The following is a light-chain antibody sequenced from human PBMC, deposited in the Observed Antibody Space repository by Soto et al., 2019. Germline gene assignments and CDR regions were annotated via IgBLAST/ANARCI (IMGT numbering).Light chain of an antibody. CDR3: CSYAGTFTWV. Sequence: QSALTQPRSVSGSPGQSVTISCTRTGSDVGRYDYVSWYQQYSGKAPKIIIDDVNKWTSGVPDRFSGSKSGNTASLTISGLLPEDEADYYCCSYAGTFTWVFGTGTQLTVL. CDR1: GSDVGRYDY. CDR2: DVN. V-gene: IGLV2-11*01. J-gene: IGLJ1*01.